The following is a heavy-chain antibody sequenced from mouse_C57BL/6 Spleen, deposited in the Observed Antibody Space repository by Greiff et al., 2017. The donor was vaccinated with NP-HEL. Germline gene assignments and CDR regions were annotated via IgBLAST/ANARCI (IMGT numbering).Heavy chain of an antibody. CDR2: ISSGSSTI. Sequence: EVKLQESGGGLVKPGGSLKLSCAASGFTFSDYGMHWVRQAPEKGLEWVAYISSGSSTIYYADTVKGRFTISRDNAKNTLFLQMTSLRSEDTAMYYCARPGLRLYYAMDYWGQGTSVTVSS. V-gene: IGHV5-17*01. CDR3: ARPGLRLYYAMDY. D-gene: IGHD2-4*01. J-gene: IGHJ4*01. CDR1: GFTFSDYG.